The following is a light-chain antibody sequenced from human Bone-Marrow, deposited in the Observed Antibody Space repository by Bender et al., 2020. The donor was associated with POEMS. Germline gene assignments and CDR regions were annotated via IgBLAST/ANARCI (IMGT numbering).Light chain of an antibody. CDR1: DPNIGSNT. J-gene: IGLJ3*02. CDR2: STN. CDR3: ATWDDKMTAWV. V-gene: IGLV1-44*01. Sequence: QSVLTQPPSVSGTPGQRVSISCAGSDPNIGSNTVNWYRQLPGRAPKLLIYSTNERPSGVPDRFSGSLSGDSASLTISGLQSEDEAAYFCATWDDKMTAWVFGGGTKLTVL.